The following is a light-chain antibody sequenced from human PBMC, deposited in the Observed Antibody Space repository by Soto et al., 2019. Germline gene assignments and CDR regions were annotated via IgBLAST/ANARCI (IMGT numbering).Light chain of an antibody. V-gene: IGLV2-14*01. J-gene: IGLJ2*01. CDR2: DVN. CDR3: TSYASGSSHVV. Sequence: QSALTQPASVSGSPGQSITLSCTGTSSDIGGYDYVSWYQRHPGKAPKLIIYDVNNRPSGVSNRFSGSKSGNTASLPISGLQAEDEADHYCTSYASGSSHVVFGGGTKLTVL. CDR1: SSDIGGYDY.